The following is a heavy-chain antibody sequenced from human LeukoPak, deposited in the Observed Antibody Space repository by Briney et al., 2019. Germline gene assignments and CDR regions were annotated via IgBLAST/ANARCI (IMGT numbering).Heavy chain of an antibody. CDR3: ARGHITMVRGVTIGP. Sequence: SETLSLTCAVYGGSFSGYYWSWIRQPPGKGLEWIGEINHSGSTNYNPSLKSRVTISVDTSKNQFSLKLSSVTAVDTAVYYCARGHITMVRGVTIGPWGQGTLVTVSS. D-gene: IGHD3-10*01. J-gene: IGHJ4*02. CDR2: INHSGST. V-gene: IGHV4-34*01. CDR1: GGSFSGYY.